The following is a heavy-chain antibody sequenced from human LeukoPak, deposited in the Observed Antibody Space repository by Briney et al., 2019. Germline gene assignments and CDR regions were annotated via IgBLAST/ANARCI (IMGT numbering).Heavy chain of an antibody. V-gene: IGHV3-66*02. D-gene: IGHD6-13*01. CDR3: ARVFWAAASYFDY. CDR2: IYSGGST. CDR1: GFTVSSNY. J-gene: IGHJ4*02. Sequence: PGGSLRLSCAASGFTVSSNYMSWVRQAPGKGLEWVSVIYSGGSTYYADSVKGRFTISRDNSKNTLYLQMNSLRAEDTAVYYCARVFWAAASYFDYWGQGTLVTVSS.